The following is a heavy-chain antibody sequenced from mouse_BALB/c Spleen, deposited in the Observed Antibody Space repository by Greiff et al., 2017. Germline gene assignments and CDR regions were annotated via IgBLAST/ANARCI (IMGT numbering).Heavy chain of an antibody. J-gene: IGHJ4*01. V-gene: IGHV5-12-2*01. D-gene: IGHD2-1*01. CDR2: ISNGGGST. CDR1: GFTFSSYT. Sequence: EVKLVESGGGLVQPGGSLKLSCAASGFTFSSYTMSWVRQTPEKRLEWVAYISNGGGSTYYPDTVKGRFTISRDNAKNTLYLQMSSLKSEDTAMYYCARPLYGNFYAMDYWGQGTSVTVSS. CDR3: ARPLYGNFYAMDY.